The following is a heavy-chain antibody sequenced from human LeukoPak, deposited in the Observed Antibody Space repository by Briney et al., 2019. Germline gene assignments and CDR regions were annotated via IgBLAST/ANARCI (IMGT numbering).Heavy chain of an antibody. Sequence: PGGSLRLSCAASGFTFSSYEMNWVRQAPGKGLEWVSYISSSGSTIYYADSVKGRFAVSRDNAKNSLFLQMNSLRAEDTAVYYCARDWGYYAFDIWGQGTMVTVSS. CDR3: ARDWGYYAFDI. CDR2: ISSSGSTI. D-gene: IGHD2-15*01. CDR1: GFTFSSYE. J-gene: IGHJ3*02. V-gene: IGHV3-48*03.